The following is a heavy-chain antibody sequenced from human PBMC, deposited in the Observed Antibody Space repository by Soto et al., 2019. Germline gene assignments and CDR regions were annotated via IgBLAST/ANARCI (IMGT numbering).Heavy chain of an antibody. CDR2: IYTSGYT. CDR3: ARETVAGTDNWFDP. D-gene: IGHD6-19*01. J-gene: IGHJ5*02. Sequence: SETLSLTCTVSGGSISTYYWNWIRQPAGKRLEWLGRIYTSGYTKYNPSLKSRVTMSLDTSKRRFSLKLSSVTAADTAVYYCARETVAGTDNWFDPWGQGILVTVSS. CDR1: GGSISTYY. V-gene: IGHV4-4*07.